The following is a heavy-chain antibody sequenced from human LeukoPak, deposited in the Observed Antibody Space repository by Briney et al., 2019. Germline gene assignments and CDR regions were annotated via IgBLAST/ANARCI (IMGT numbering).Heavy chain of an antibody. V-gene: IGHV3-7*01. CDR2: IKQDGSEK. D-gene: IGHD1-26*01. CDR3: ARDVGVGAIDY. CDR1: GFTFSSYW. J-gene: IGHJ4*02. Sequence: GGSLRLSCAASGFTFSSYWMSWVRQAPGKGLEWVANIKQDGSEKYYVDSVKGRFTISRDNAKNTLYLQMNSLRAEDTAVYYCARDVGVGAIDYWGQGTLVTVSS.